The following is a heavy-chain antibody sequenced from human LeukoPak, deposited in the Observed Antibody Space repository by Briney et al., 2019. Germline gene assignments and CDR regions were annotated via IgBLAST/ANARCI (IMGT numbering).Heavy chain of an antibody. CDR2: ISYDGSNK. CDR3: ASESGSYDDY. Sequence: GGSLRLSCAASGFTFSSYGMHWVRQAPGKGLEWVAVISYDGSNKYYADSVKGRFTISRDNSKNTLYLQMNSLRAEDTAVYYCASESGSYDDYWGQGTLVTVFS. V-gene: IGHV3-30*03. J-gene: IGHJ4*02. D-gene: IGHD1-26*01. CDR1: GFTFSSYG.